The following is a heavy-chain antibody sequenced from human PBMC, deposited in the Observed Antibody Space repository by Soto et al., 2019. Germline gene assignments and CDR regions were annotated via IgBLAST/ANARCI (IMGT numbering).Heavy chain of an antibody. CDR3: ARGISSSWYKVAVMTR. D-gene: IGHD6-13*01. V-gene: IGHV3-64*01. CDR2: ISSNGGST. J-gene: IGHJ4*02. CDR1: GFTFSSYA. Sequence: GGSLRLSCAASGFTFSSYAMHWVRQAPGKGLEYVSAISSNGGSTYYANSVKGRFTISRDNSKNTLYLQMGSLRAEDMAVYYCARGISSSWYKVAVMTRWGQGTLVTVSS.